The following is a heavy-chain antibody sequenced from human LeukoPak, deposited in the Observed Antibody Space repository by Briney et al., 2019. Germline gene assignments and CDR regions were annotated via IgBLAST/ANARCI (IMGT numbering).Heavy chain of an antibody. Sequence: PSETLSLTCTVSGGSISSGDYYWSWIRQPPGKGLEWIGYIYYSGSTYYNPSLKSRVTISVDTSKNQFSLKLSSVTAADTAVYYCARVSAAADAVDYWGQGTLVTVS. CDR3: ARVSAAADAVDY. CDR1: GGSISSGDYY. J-gene: IGHJ4*02. V-gene: IGHV4-30-4*01. CDR2: IYYSGST. D-gene: IGHD6-13*01.